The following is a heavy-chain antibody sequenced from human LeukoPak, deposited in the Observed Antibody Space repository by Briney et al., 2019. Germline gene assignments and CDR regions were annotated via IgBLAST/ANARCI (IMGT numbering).Heavy chain of an antibody. V-gene: IGHV4-59*11. J-gene: IGHJ4*02. CDR2: IYYSGST. CDR3: ARVAVGATTGFIDY. CDR1: GGSISSHY. Sequence: PSETLSLTCTVSGGSISSHYWSWIRQPPGKGLEWIGYIYYSGSTNYNPSLKRRVTISVDTSKNQFSLKLSSVTAADTAVYYCARVAVGATTGFIDYWGQGTLVTVSS. D-gene: IGHD1-26*01.